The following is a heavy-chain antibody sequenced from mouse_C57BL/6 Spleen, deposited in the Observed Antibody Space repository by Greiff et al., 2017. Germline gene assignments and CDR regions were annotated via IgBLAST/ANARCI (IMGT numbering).Heavy chain of an antibody. V-gene: IGHV5-4*01. J-gene: IGHJ3*01. CDR3: AREDDYDGGFAY. CDR1: GFTFSSYA. D-gene: IGHD2-4*01. Sequence: EVQVVESGGGLVKPGGSLKLSCAASGFTFSSYAMSWVRQTPEKRLEWVATISDGGSYTYYPDNVKGRFTISRDNAKNNLYLQMSHLKSEDTAMYYCAREDDYDGGFAYWGQGTLVTVSA. CDR2: ISDGGSYT.